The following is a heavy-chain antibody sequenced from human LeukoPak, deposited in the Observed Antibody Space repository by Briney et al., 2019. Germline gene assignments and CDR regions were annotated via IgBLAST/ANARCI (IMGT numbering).Heavy chain of an antibody. CDR1: GASISDYY. CDR2: IYYSGST. V-gene: IGHV4-59*08. J-gene: IGHJ3*02. CDR3: ARQSPYCTDGVCYTGAFDI. Sequence: SETLSLTCTVSGASISDYYWSWIRKPPGKGLEWIGYIYYSGSTNYNPSLKSRVTISVDTSKNQFFLKLSSVTAADTAVYYCARQSPYCTDGVCYTGAFDIWGQGTMVTFSS. D-gene: IGHD2-8*01.